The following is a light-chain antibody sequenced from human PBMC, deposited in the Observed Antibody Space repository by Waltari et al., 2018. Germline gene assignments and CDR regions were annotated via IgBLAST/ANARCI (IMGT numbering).Light chain of an antibody. CDR1: QRVLYSSNNKNY. Sequence: DIVMTQSPDSLAVSLGERATINCTSSQRVLYSSNNKNYLAWYQQKPGQPPKLLIYWASTRESGVPDRFSGSGSGTDFTLTISSLQAEDVAVYYCQQYYSSLSWTFGQGTKVEIK. V-gene: IGKV4-1*01. J-gene: IGKJ1*01. CDR3: QQYYSSLSWT. CDR2: WAS.